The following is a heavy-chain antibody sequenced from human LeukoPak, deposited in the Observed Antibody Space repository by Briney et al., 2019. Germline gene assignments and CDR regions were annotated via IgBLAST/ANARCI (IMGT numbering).Heavy chain of an antibody. CDR2: ITESGGST. D-gene: IGHD7-27*01. J-gene: IGHJ4*02. Sequence: PGGSLRLSCAASGFTFDDYAMSWVRQAPGKGLEWVSGITESGGSTYFADSVKDRFTISRDNSKNTLYLQINTLRAEDTAIYYCASGPYWGYWGQGTLVTVSS. CDR3: ASGPYWGY. CDR1: GFTFDDYA. V-gene: IGHV3-23*01.